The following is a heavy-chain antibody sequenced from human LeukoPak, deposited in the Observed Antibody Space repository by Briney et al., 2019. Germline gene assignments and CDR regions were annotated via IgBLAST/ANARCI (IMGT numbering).Heavy chain of an antibody. CDR2: IYTSGST. Sequence: KPSQTLSLTCTVSGGSISSGSYYWSWIRQPAGKGLEWIGRIYTSGSTNYNPSLKSRVTISVDTSKDQFSLKLSSVTAADTAVYYCARAHYYGSGSYSDAFDIWGQGTMVTVSS. D-gene: IGHD3-10*01. CDR3: ARAHYYGSGSYSDAFDI. V-gene: IGHV4-61*02. CDR1: GGSISSGSYY. J-gene: IGHJ3*02.